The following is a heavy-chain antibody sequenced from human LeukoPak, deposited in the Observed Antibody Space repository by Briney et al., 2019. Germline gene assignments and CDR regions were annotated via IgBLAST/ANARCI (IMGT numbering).Heavy chain of an antibody. V-gene: IGHV3-53*01. CDR1: GFTFSSNY. D-gene: IGHD1-26*01. CDR2: IYSGGST. CDR3: ASSGTPSTFDY. Sequence: GGSLRLSCAASGFTFSSNYMSWVRQAPGKGLEGVSIIYSGGSTYYSDSVKGRFTISRDNSKNTLYLQMNSLRAEDTAVYYCASSGTPSTFDYWGQGTLVTVSS. J-gene: IGHJ4*02.